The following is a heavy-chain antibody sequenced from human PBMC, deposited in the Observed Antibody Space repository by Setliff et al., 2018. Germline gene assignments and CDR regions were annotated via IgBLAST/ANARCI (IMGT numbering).Heavy chain of an antibody. CDR2: ISAYNGNT. V-gene: IGHV1-18*01. J-gene: IGHJ6*02. CDR3: ARPMYDILTGPPYGMDV. CDR1: GYTFTSYD. D-gene: IGHD3-9*01. Sequence: ASVKVSCKASGYTFTSYDINWVRQATGQGLEWMGWISAYNGNTNYAQKLQGRVTMTTDTSTSTAYMELRSLRSDDTAVYYCARPMYDILTGPPYGMDVWGQGTTVTVSS.